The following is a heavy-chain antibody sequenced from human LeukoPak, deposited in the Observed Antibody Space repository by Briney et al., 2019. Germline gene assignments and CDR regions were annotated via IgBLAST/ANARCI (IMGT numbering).Heavy chain of an antibody. CDR1: GFTVSSYE. D-gene: IGHD5-12*01. CDR3: ARDWLRLGY. CDR2: ISSSGSVK. Sequence: SGGSLRLSCAASGFTVSSYEMNWVRQAPGKGLEWVSYISSSGSVKFYADSVKGRFTISRDNAKNSLHLQMSSLKAEDTAVYYCARDWLRLGYWGQGTLVTVSS. J-gene: IGHJ4*02. V-gene: IGHV3-48*03.